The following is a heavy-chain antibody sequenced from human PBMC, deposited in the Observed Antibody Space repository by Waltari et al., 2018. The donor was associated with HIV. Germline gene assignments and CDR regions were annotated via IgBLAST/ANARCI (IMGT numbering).Heavy chain of an antibody. CDR1: GFSLSTSGVG. Sequence: QITLKESGPTLVKPTQTLTLTCTFSGFSLSTSGVGVGWIRQPPGKALEWLALIYWDDDKRYSPSLKSRLTITKDTSKNQVVLTMTNMDPVDTATYYCAHRHHYYGSGSYSKWGFDYWGQGTLVTVSS. D-gene: IGHD3-10*01. CDR2: IYWDDDK. CDR3: AHRHHYYGSGSYSKWGFDY. V-gene: IGHV2-5*02. J-gene: IGHJ4*02.